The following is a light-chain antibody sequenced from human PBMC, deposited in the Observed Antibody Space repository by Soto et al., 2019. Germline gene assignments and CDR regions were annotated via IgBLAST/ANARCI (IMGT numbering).Light chain of an antibody. CDR1: SDDVGSFNL. J-gene: IGLJ2*01. CDR2: EVT. V-gene: IGLV2-23*02. CDR3: CSYAGSSPHVV. Sequence: QSVLPQPASVSGSPGQSITISCTGTSDDVGSFNLVSWYQQHPGKAPKLIIYEVTKRPSGVSNRFSGSKSGNTASLTISGLQAEDEADYYCCSYAGSSPHVVFGGWTKLTVL.